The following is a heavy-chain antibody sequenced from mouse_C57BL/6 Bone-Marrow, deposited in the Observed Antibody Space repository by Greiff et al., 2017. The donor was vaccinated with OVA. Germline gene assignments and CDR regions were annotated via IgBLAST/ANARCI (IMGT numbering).Heavy chain of an antibody. CDR3: AIDSSGPDY. CDR1: GFTFSSYA. V-gene: IGHV5-4*01. J-gene: IGHJ2*01. Sequence: EVQLQESGGGLVKPGGSLKLSCAASGFTFSSYAMSWVRQTPEKRLEWVATISDGGSYTYYPDNVKGRFTISRDNAKNNLYLQMSHLKSEDTAMYYCAIDSSGPDYWGQGTTLTVSS. D-gene: IGHD3-2*02. CDR2: ISDGGSYT.